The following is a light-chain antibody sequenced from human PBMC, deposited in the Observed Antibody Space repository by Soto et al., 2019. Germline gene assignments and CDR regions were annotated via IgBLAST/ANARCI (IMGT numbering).Light chain of an antibody. V-gene: IGLV1-47*01. Sequence: QSVLTQPPSASGTPGQRVTISCSGASSNIGTTYVYWYQQLPGTAPKLLIYRNYQRPSGVPDRFSGSKSDTSASLAISGLRSEEEADYYCASWDDSLSGWVFGGGTKLTVL. CDR1: SSNIGTTY. CDR3: ASWDDSLSGWV. J-gene: IGLJ3*02. CDR2: RNY.